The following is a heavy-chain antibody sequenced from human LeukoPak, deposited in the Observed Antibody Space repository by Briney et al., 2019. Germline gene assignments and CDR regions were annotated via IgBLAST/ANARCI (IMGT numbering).Heavy chain of an antibody. D-gene: IGHD2-2*01. V-gene: IGHV3-23*01. J-gene: IGHJ6*02. CDR3: AWAPVPDPYYYYGMDV. Sequence: GGSLRLSCAASGFTFSNYAMSWVRQAPGKGLEWVSAIGGSEGNTYYADSVKGRFTISRDNSQNTLYLQLSSLRAEDTAVYYCAWAPVPDPYYYYGMDVWGQGTTVTVSS. CDR1: GFTFSNYA. CDR2: IGGSEGNT.